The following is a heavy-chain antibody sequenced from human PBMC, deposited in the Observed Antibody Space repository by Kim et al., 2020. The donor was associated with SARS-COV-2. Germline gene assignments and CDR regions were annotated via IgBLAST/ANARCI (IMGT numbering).Heavy chain of an antibody. CDR2: INHSGST. J-gene: IGHJ6*01. D-gene: IGHD2-2*03. CDR1: GGSFSGYY. V-gene: IGHV4-34*01. CDR3: ARGFGYCSSTSCYVAYYY. Sequence: SETLSLTCAVYGGSFSGYYWSWIRQPPGKGLEWIGEINHSGSTNYNPSLKSRVTISVDTSKNQFSMKLSSVTAADTAVYYCARGFGYCSSTSCYVAYYY.